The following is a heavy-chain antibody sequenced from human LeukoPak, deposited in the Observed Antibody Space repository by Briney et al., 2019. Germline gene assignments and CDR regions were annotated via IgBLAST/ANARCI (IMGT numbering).Heavy chain of an antibody. J-gene: IGHJ4*02. CDR3: ARDRGSRIAAAGTLDY. CDR1: GDSISSSSYY. V-gene: IGHV4-39*02. D-gene: IGHD6-13*01. CDR2: TFYSGST. Sequence: NSSETLSLTCTVSGDSISSSSYYWEWIRQPPGKGLEWIGSTFYSGSTYYNPSLKSRVTISVDTSKNQFSLKLSSVTAADTAVYYCARDRGSRIAAAGTLDYWGQGTLVTVSS.